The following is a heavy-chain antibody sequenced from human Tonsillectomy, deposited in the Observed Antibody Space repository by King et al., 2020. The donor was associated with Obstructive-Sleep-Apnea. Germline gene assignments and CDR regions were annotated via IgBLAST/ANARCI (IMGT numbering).Heavy chain of an antibody. Sequence: VQLVESGGGLVRPGGSLRLSCAASGFSFFSYTMNWVRQAPGKGLEWVSSIDGTSGYIYYADSLKGRFTISRDNAKNSVVLQMTSLRAEDTAIYYCTRGGLVPAPINLHSDSWGQGTLVIVSS. J-gene: IGHJ4*02. CDR2: IDGTSGYI. CDR1: GFSFFSYT. D-gene: IGHD2-2*02. V-gene: IGHV3-21*01. CDR3: TRGGLVPAPINLHSDS.